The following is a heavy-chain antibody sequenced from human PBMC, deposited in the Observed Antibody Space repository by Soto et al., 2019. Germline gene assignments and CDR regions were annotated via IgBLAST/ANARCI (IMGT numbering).Heavy chain of an antibody. CDR2: ISGSGGST. CDR3: AKDLTMYYDILTGSPTPPDY. J-gene: IGHJ4*02. V-gene: IGHV3-23*01. Sequence: GGSLRLSCAASGFTFSSYAMSWVRQAPGKGLEWVSAISGSGGSTYYADSVKGRFTISRDNSKNTLYLQINSLRAEDTAVYYCAKDLTMYYDILTGSPTPPDYWGQGTLVTVSS. D-gene: IGHD3-9*01. CDR1: GFTFSSYA.